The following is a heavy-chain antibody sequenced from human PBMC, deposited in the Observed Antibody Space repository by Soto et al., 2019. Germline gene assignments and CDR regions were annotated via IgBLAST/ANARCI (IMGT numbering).Heavy chain of an antibody. CDR2: INSDGSST. CDR3: ALSYTVTTVY. CDR1: GLTFSSYW. V-gene: IGHV3-74*01. J-gene: IGHJ4*02. D-gene: IGHD4-17*01. Sequence: PGGSLRLSCAASGLTFSSYWMHWVRQAPGKGLVWVSRINSDGSSTNYADSVKGRFAISRDNAKNTLYLQMNSLRAEDTAVYYCALSYTVTTVYWGQGTLVTVSS.